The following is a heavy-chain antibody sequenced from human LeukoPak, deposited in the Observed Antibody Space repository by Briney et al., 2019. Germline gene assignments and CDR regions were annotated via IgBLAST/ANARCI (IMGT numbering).Heavy chain of an antibody. CDR1: GGSISSSNW. J-gene: IGHJ4*02. D-gene: IGHD6-13*01. CDR2: IYHSGST. Sequence: KTSETLSLTCAVSGGSISSSNWWSWVRQPPGKGLEWIGEIYHSGSTNYNPSLKSRVTISVDKSKNQFSLKLSSVTAADTAVYYCARESHSSSGYHDYWDQGTLVTVSS. V-gene: IGHV4-4*02. CDR3: ARESHSSSGYHDY.